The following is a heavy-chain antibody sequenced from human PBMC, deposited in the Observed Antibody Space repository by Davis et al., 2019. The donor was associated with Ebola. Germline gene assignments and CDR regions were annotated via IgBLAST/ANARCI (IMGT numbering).Heavy chain of an antibody. D-gene: IGHD3-22*01. CDR2: INSDGSST. J-gene: IGHJ4*02. V-gene: IGHV3-74*01. CDR3: ARETMIVRNVDY. Sequence: PGGSLRLSCAASGFTFSSYWMHWVRQAPGKGLVWVSRINSDGSSTSYADSVKGRFTISRDNAKNTLYLQMNSLRAEDTAVYYCARETMIVRNVDYWGQGTLVTVSS. CDR1: GFTFSSYW.